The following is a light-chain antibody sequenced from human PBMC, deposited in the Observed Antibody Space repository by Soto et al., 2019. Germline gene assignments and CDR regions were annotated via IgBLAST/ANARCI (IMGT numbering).Light chain of an antibody. CDR2: GAS. CDR3: QHYGAAPIT. V-gene: IGKV3-20*01. CDR1: QSVGGN. Sequence: EIVLTQSPGSLSLSPRDRATLSCRASQSVGGNVAWYQQIPGQPPKLLIFGASSRATVIADKFSGSGSGTDITLTISRLEPADFALYYCQHYGAAPITFGQGTRLEIK. J-gene: IGKJ5*01.